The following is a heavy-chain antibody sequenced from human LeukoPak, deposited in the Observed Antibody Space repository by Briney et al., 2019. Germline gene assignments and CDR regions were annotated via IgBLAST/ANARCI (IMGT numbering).Heavy chain of an antibody. V-gene: IGHV3-74*01. CDR2: INSDGSTT. Sequence: GGSLRLSCASSAFNFTAYWMHWVRRDPRKGLLWVARINSDGSTTNYADSVKGRFTISRDNAKNTMFLQMNSLRAEDTAVYFCAVSNGGYGPWGQGALVSVSP. CDR1: AFNFTAYW. J-gene: IGHJ5*02. D-gene: IGHD5-12*01. CDR3: AVSNGGYGP.